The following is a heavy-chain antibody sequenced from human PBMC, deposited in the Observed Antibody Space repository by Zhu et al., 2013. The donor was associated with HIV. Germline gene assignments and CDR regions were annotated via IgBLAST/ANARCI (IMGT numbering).Heavy chain of an antibody. CDR1: GGTFSSFV. J-gene: IGHJ4*02. D-gene: IGHD6-6*01. Sequence: QVQLVQSGAEVKKPGSSVKVSCKASGGTFSSFVISWVRQAPGQGLEWVGGIIFVFNVANNAETFQGRVALTADVSKSTAFLTLSSLTLADTALYFCVLRPKYSRPSDGHLPFDYWGLGTLVTVAS. V-gene: IGHV1-69*01. CDR3: VLRPKYSRPSDGHLPFDY. CDR2: IIFVFNVA.